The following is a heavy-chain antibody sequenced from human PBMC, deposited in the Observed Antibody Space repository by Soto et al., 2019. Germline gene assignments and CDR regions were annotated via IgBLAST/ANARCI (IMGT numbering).Heavy chain of an antibody. CDR2: IYYSGST. D-gene: IGHD6-6*01. J-gene: IGHJ4*02. Sequence: PSETLSLTCTVSGGSISSYYWSWIRQPPGKGLEWIGYIYYSGSTNYNPSLKSRVTISVDTSKNQFSLKLSSVTAADTAVYYCASSSSSRGADYWGQGTLVTVSS. V-gene: IGHV4-59*01. CDR1: GGSISSYY. CDR3: ASSSSSRGADY.